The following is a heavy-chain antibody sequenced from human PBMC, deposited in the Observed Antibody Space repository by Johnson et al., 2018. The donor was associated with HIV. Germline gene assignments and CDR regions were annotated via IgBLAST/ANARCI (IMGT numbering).Heavy chain of an antibody. CDR3: ARADRDSGTYHDAFDI. Sequence: VQLVESGGGVVQRGGSLRVSCAASGFTFSSYGLSWVRQAPGKGLEWVSGINWNGGSTGYADFVKGRFTISRDNAKNSLYLQMNILTVEDTALYYCARADRDSGTYHDAFDIWGQGTMVTVSS. V-gene: IGHV3-20*04. CDR1: GFTFSSYG. CDR2: INWNGGST. D-gene: IGHD1-26*01. J-gene: IGHJ3*02.